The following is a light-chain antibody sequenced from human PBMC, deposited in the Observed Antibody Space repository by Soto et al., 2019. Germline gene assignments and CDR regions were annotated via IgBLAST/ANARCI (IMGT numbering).Light chain of an antibody. Sequence: QLVLTQPPSVSGAPGQRVTISCTGDSSNIGAGYDAHWYQHVPGTAPKLLIYGNTNRPSGVPDRISGSKSGTSASLAITGLQAEDEAHYYCQSYDSRLSGSVFGGGTKLTVL. CDR2: GNT. J-gene: IGLJ2*01. CDR1: SSNIGAGYD. CDR3: QSYDSRLSGSV. V-gene: IGLV1-40*01.